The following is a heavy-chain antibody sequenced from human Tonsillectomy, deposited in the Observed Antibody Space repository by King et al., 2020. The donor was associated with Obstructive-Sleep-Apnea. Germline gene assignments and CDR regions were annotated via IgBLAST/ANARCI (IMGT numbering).Heavy chain of an antibody. CDR1: GYTFTSYG. CDR3: ARDSGGNILTGYYDLYGMDV. CDR2: ISAYNGNT. V-gene: IGHV1-18*01. D-gene: IGHD3-9*01. J-gene: IGHJ6*02. Sequence: VQLVESGAEVKKPGASVKVSCKASGYTFTSYGISWVRQAPGQGLEWMGWISAYNGNTNYAQKLQGRVTMTTDTSTSTAYMELRSLRSDDTAVHYCARDSGGNILTGYYDLYGMDVWGQGTTVTVSS.